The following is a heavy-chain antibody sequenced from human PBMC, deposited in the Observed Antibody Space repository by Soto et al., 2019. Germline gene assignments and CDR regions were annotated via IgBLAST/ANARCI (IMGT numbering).Heavy chain of an antibody. CDR3: ARDPESCSGGSCVAFDL. J-gene: IGHJ3*01. D-gene: IGHD2-15*01. Sequence: QVQLVESGGGVVQPGRSLRLSCAASGFTFSRYGMHWVRQAPGKGLEWVAVIWHDGSQKYYADSVKGRFTISREDSDDTLYLRMNGLRAEDTAVYYCARDPESCSGGSCVAFDLWGQGTMVTVSS. CDR2: IWHDGSQK. CDR1: GFTFSRYG. V-gene: IGHV3-33*01.